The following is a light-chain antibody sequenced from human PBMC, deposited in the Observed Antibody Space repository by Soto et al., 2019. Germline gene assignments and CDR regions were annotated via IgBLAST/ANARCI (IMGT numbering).Light chain of an antibody. J-gene: IGLJ1*01. CDR3: CSYNTRSTLV. CDR2: EDI. Sequence: QSALTQPASVSGSPGQSIAISCAGTGSDIGTYNHVSWYQQHPGKAPQLIIYEDINRPSGLSSRFSGSKSGNTASLTISGLQDEEEADYFCCSYNTRSTLVCGTGTKVTV. CDR1: GSDIGTYNH. V-gene: IGLV2-14*01.